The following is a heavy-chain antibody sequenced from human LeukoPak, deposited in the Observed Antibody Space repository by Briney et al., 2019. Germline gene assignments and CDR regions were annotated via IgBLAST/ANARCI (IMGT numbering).Heavy chain of an antibody. CDR2: IYYSGST. Sequence: PSETLSLTCTVSGGSISSYYWSWIRRPPGKGLEWIGYIYYSGSTNYNPSLKSRVTISVDTSKNQFSLRLSSVTAADTAVYYCARDLFFGDSYGIGYWGQGTLVTVSS. V-gene: IGHV4-59*01. CDR3: ARDLFFGDSYGIGY. J-gene: IGHJ4*02. CDR1: GGSISSYY. D-gene: IGHD5-18*01.